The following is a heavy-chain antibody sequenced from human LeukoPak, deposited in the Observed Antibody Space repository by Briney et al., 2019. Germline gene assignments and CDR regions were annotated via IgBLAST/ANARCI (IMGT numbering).Heavy chain of an antibody. D-gene: IGHD6-19*01. CDR2: MNPNSGNT. J-gene: IGHJ4*02. CDR3: ARDVVAGIPFDY. CDR1: GYTFTSYD. V-gene: IGHV1-8*03. Sequence: ASVKVSCKASGYTFTSYDINWVRQATGQGLEWMGWMNPNSGNTGYAQKFQGRVTITRNTSISTAYMELSSLRSEDTAVYYCARDVVAGIPFDYWGQGTLVTVSS.